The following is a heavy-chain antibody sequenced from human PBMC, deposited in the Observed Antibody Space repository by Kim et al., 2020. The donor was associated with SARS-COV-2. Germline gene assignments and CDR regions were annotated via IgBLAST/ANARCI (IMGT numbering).Heavy chain of an antibody. CDR3: ARHAPNTSNRPFDY. D-gene: IGHD2-2*02. CDR2: VYYSGST. Sequence: SETLSLTCTVSGGSISSSTYYWGWIRQPPGKGLQWIGRVYYSGSTHYNPSLKSRVTISVDTSKNQFSLILSSVTAADTAVFYCARHAPNTSNRPFDYWGQGTLVTVSS. J-gene: IGHJ4*02. CDR1: GGSISSSTYY. V-gene: IGHV4-39*01.